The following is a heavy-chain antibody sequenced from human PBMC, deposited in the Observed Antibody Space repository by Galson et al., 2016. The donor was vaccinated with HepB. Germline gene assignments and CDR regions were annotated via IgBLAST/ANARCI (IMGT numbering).Heavy chain of an antibody. D-gene: IGHD5-18*01. CDR3: ARLRYSYDLDC. Sequence: QSGAEVKKPGESLRISCKGSGYTFTNYWITWVRQMPGKGLEWMGRIDPSDSPTNYSPSFQGHVIISADKSISTASLQWSSLKDSDTAMYYCARLRYSYDLDCWSQRTLVTVSP. V-gene: IGHV5-10-1*01. J-gene: IGHJ4*02. CDR1: GYTFTNYW. CDR2: IDPSDSPT.